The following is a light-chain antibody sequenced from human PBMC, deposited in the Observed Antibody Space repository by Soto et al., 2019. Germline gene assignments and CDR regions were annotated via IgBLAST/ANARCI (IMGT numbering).Light chain of an antibody. CDR1: SSDVGGYNY. V-gene: IGLV2-14*01. J-gene: IGLJ1*01. CDR2: EVS. Sequence: QSVLTQPASVSGSPGQSITISCTGTSSDVGGYNYVSWYQQHPGKAPKLMIYEVSNRPSGVSNRFSGSKSGNTASLTISGLQGEDEADYYYSSYTSSSTYVFGTGTKVT. CDR3: SSYTSSSTYV.